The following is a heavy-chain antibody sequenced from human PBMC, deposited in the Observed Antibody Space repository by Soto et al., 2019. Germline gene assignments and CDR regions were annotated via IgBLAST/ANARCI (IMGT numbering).Heavy chain of an antibody. D-gene: IGHD2-2*02. V-gene: IGHV4-61*01. CDR1: GGSVSSGSYY. Sequence: SETLSLTCTVSGGSVSSGSYYWSWIRQPPGKGLEWIGYIYYSGSTNYNPSLKSRVTISVDTSKNQFSLKLSSVTAADTAVYYCARAVIPPILDYWGQGTLVTV. CDR3: ARAVIPPILDY. CDR2: IYYSGST. J-gene: IGHJ4*02.